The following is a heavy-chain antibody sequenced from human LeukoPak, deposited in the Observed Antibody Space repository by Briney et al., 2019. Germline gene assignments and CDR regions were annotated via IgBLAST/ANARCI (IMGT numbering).Heavy chain of an antibody. V-gene: IGHV3-33*01. J-gene: IGHJ4*02. Sequence: GGSLRLSCAASGFTFSRYGMHWVRQSPGKGLQWVAAIWYDGTNTYYEDSVKGRFTISRDKSKSMVYLEMNSLRADDTAVYYCARGMKEGYSYDMDLKWYFDYWGQGNLVTVSS. D-gene: IGHD5-18*01. CDR3: ARGMKEGYSYDMDLKWYFDY. CDR2: IWYDGTNT. CDR1: GFTFSRYG.